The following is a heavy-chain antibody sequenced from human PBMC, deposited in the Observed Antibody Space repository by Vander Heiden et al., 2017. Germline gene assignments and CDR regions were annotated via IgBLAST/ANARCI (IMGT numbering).Heavy chain of an antibody. CDR1: RFTFPAYA. J-gene: IGHJ4*02. CDR3: AKDIGRYYYDSSGSH. D-gene: IGHD3-22*01. CDR2: ISWNSGSI. Sequence: EVQLVESGGGLVQHGSSLRLSCAHSRFTFPAYAMHLVPQAPGKGLYWVSGISWNSGSIGYADSVNGRFTISRDNAKNALYLQMNSLRAEDTALYYCAKDIGRYYYDSSGSHWGQGTLVTVSS. V-gene: IGHV3-9*01.